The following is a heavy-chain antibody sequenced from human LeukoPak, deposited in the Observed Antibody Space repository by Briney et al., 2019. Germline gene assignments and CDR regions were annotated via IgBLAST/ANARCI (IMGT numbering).Heavy chain of an antibody. J-gene: IGHJ4*02. D-gene: IGHD2-2*01. CDR3: ATASSFGVYFF. CDR2: VYYGGST. CDR1: GAPMSGAGYY. Sequence: PSETLSLTCSVSGAPMSGAGYYWGWVRQSPGKGPEWIGSVYYGGSTYYNPSLKGRVTISIDTSKNQFFLKLIYVTTADTAVYYCATASSFGVYFFWGLGTLVTVSS. V-gene: IGHV4-39*01.